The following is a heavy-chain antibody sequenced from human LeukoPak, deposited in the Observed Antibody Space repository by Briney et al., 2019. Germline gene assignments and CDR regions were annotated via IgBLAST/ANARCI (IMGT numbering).Heavy chain of an antibody. J-gene: IGHJ6*03. V-gene: IGHV1-46*01. CDR2: INPSGGST. CDR1: GYTFTSYY. Sequence: ASVKVSCKASGYTFTSYYMHWVRQAPGQGLEWVGIINPSGGSTSYAQKFQGRVTMTRDTSTSTVYMELSSLRSEDTAVYYCARGAHDFWSGYYYYMDVWGKGTTVTVSS. D-gene: IGHD3-3*01. CDR3: ARGAHDFWSGYYYYMDV.